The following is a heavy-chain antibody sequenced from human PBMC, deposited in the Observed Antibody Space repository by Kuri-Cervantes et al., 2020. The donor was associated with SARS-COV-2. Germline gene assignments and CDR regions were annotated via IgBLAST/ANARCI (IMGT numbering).Heavy chain of an antibody. D-gene: IGHD1-26*01. V-gene: IGHV4-30-4*08. J-gene: IGHJ6*03. CDR3: ARNQVGGYYYYYMDV. Sequence: LRLSCTVSGGSISSGGYYWSWIRQPPGKGLEWIGYIYYSGSTYYNPSLKSQVTISVDTSKNQFSLKLSSVTAADTAVYYCARNQVGGYYYYYMDVWGKGTTVTVSS. CDR2: IYYSGST. CDR1: GGSISSGGYY.